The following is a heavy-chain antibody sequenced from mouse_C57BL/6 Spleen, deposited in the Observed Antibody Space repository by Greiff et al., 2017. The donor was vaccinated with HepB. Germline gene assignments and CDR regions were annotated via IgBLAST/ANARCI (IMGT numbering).Heavy chain of an antibody. J-gene: IGHJ3*01. CDR3: ARSDGSTVAWFAY. V-gene: IGHV1-54*01. D-gene: IGHD1-1*01. Sequence: QVQLQQSGAELVRPGTSVKVSCKASGYAFTNYLIEWVKQRPGQGLEWIGVINPGSGGTNYNEKFKGKATLTADKSSSTAYMQLSSLTSEDSAVYFCARSDGSTVAWFAYWGQGTLVTVSA. CDR2: INPGSGGT. CDR1: GYAFTNYL.